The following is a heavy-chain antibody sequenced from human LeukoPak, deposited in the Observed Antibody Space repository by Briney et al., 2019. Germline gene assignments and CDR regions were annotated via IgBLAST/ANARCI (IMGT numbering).Heavy chain of an antibody. J-gene: IGHJ4*02. CDR3: ARESRSSSDY. D-gene: IGHD6-13*01. CDR1: GFTFSSYA. Sequence: GGSLRLSCAASGFTFSSYAMSWVRQAPGKGLEWVSTVSTSPGNTYYADSVKGRFTISRDNAKNSLYLQMNSLRAEDTAVYYCARESRSSSDYWGQGTLVTVSS. V-gene: IGHV3-23*01. CDR2: VSTSPGNT.